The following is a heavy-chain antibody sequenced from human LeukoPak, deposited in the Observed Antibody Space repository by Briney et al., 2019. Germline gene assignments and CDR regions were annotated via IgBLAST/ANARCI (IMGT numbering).Heavy chain of an antibody. V-gene: IGHV3-23*01. J-gene: IGHJ6*02. CDR1: GFTFSSYA. Sequence: PGGSLRLSCAASGFTFSSYAMSWFRQAPGKGLEWVSAISGSGGSTYYADSVKGRFTISRDNSKNTLYLQMNSLRVEDTAVYYCARESAVTMADYGMDVWGQGTTVTVSS. CDR2: ISGSGGST. D-gene: IGHD4-17*01. CDR3: ARESAVTMADYGMDV.